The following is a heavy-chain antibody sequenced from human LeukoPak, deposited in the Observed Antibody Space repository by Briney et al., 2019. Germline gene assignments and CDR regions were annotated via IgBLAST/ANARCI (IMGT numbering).Heavy chain of an antibody. CDR1: GGSISTYY. CDR2: IYYSGNT. CDR3: AREGTVTSGHYGMDV. D-gene: IGHD4-17*01. V-gene: IGHV4-59*01. J-gene: IGHJ6*02. Sequence: PPETPSLTCTVSGGSISTYYWSWIRQPPGKGLEWIGYIYYSGNTNYNPSLKSRVIISVDTSKNQFSLKLRSVTAADTAVYYCAREGTVTSGHYGMDVWGQGTTVTVSS.